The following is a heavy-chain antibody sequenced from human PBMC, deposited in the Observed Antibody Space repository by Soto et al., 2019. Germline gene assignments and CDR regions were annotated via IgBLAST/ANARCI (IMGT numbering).Heavy chain of an antibody. CDR1: GGSFNSGAYY. CDR2: LSYRGTT. Sequence: SETLSLTCTVSGGSFNSGAYYWGWIRRHPGKGLEWIGYLSYRGTTYYSPSLKSRLTMSLDTSKNQFSPKLNSVTAADTAVYYCARVSATGTRWFGPWGPGTLVTVSS. J-gene: IGHJ5*02. D-gene: IGHD6-13*01. V-gene: IGHV4-31*03. CDR3: ARVSATGTRWFGP.